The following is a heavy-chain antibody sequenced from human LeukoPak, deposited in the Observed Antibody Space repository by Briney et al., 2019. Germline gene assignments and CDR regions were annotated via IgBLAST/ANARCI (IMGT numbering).Heavy chain of an antibody. J-gene: IGHJ4*02. V-gene: IGHV3-48*01. Sequence: GGSLRLSCAASGFTFSGYSMNWVRQAPGKGLEWVSYITSSSSAIYYADSVKGRFTISRDNAKNSLYLQMNSLRAEDTAVYYCARVRGSYDFDYWGQGTLVTVSS. CDR3: ARVRGSYDFDY. CDR2: ITSSSSAI. D-gene: IGHD1-26*01. CDR1: GFTFSGYS.